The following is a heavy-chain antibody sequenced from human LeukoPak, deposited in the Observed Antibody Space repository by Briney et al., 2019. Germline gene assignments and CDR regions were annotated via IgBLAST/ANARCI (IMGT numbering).Heavy chain of an antibody. CDR3: AKHNHGLTD. CDR2: IYFGDSDT. Sequence: GESLKISCKDSGYNFNTYWIVWMRQMPGKGLEWMGIIYFGDSDTRYSPSFQGQVTISADKSIRTTYLQWSSLKASDTAMYYCAKHNHGLTDWGQGTLVTVSS. J-gene: IGHJ1*01. D-gene: IGHD1-1*01. CDR1: GYNFNTYW. V-gene: IGHV5-51*01.